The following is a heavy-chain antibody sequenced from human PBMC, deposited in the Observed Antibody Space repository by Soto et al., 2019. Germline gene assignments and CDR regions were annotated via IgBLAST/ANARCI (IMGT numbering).Heavy chain of an antibody. V-gene: IGHV1-18*01. CDR2: ISAYNGNT. D-gene: IGHD3-9*01. CDR1: GGPFSSSA. J-gene: IGHJ6*02. CDR3: ARGPDILTVTCWDV. Sequence: ASVEVSCKASGGPFSSSAISWVRQATGQGLEWTGWISAYNGNTNYAQKLQGRVTMATDTTTSTAYMELRSLRSDDTAVYYCARGPDILTVTCWDVWGQGTSGTVS.